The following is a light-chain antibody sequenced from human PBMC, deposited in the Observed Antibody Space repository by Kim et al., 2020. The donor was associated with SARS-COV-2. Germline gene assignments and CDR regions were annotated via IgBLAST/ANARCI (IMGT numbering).Light chain of an antibody. CDR1: SLRNYY. CDR2: GKN. J-gene: IGLJ2*01. Sequence: VDLGQTVKITCRGDSLRNYYASWYQQKPGQAPILVFYGKNNRPSGIPHRFSGSSSRDTATLTITGTQAEDEADYYCNSRDSSGVVFGGGTKVTVL. CDR3: NSRDSSGVV. V-gene: IGLV3-19*01.